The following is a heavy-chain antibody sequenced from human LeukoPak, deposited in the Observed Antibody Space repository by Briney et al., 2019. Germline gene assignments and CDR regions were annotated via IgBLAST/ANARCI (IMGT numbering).Heavy chain of an antibody. D-gene: IGHD3-22*01. CDR1: GYTFSGYY. CDR2: INPNSGAT. CDR3: ARALRYDDSSGYYAY. J-gene: IGHJ4*02. V-gene: IGHV1-2*02. Sequence: GASVKVSCKASGYTFSGYYMHWVRQAPGQGLEWMGGINPNSGATNYAQTLQGRVTMTRDTSISIVYMELSRLRTDDTAVYYCARALRYDDSSGYYAYWGQGTLVTVSS.